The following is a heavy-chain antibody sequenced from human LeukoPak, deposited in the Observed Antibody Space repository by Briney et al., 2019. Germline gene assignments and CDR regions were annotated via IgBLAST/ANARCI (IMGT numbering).Heavy chain of an antibody. CDR3: TRHGSGSYLTFDY. CDR1: GFTFSGSA. D-gene: IGHD3-10*01. CDR2: IRSKANSYAT. Sequence: SGGSLRLSCAASGFTFSGSAMHGVRQASGKGLEWVGRIRSKANSYATAYAASVKGRFTISRDDSKNTAYLQMNSLKTEDTAVYYCTRHGSGSYLTFDYWGQGTLVTVSS. J-gene: IGHJ4*02. V-gene: IGHV3-73*01.